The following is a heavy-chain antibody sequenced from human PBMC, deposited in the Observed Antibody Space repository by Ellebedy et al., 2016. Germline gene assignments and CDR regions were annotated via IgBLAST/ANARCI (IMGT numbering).Heavy chain of an antibody. CDR2: IYHSGST. Sequence: SETLSLXCTVSGYSISSGYYWGWIRQPPGKGLEWIGSIYHSGSTYYNPSLKSRVTISVDTSKNQFSLKLSSVTAADTAVYYCARGDSSGWYRYWGQGTLVTVSS. D-gene: IGHD6-19*01. CDR1: GYSISSGYY. J-gene: IGHJ4*02. V-gene: IGHV4-38-2*02. CDR3: ARGDSSGWYRY.